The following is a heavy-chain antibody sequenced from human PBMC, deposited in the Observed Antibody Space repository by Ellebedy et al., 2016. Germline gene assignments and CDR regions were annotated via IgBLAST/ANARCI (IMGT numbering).Heavy chain of an antibody. CDR2: IYPGDSDT. Sequence: GESLKISXKGSGDSFTSHWIAWVRQKPGKGLEWMGIIYPGDSDTRYSPSFQDQVTISADKSITTAYLQWSSLKASDTATYYCARLDGLPGITHSFYYAMDLWGQGTTLTVSS. CDR1: GDSFTSHW. J-gene: IGHJ6*02. CDR3: ARLDGLPGITHSFYYAMDL. D-gene: IGHD1-20*01. V-gene: IGHV5-51*01.